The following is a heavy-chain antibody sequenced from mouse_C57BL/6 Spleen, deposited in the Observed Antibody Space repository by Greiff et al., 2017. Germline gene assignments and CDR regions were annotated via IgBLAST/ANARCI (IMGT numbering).Heavy chain of an antibody. J-gene: IGHJ2*01. CDR1: GYTFTDYE. CDR3: TRWGFPDY. CDR2: IDPETGGT. V-gene: IGHV1-15*01. Sequence: LVESGAELVRPGASVTLSCKASGYTFTDYEMHWVKQTPVHGLEWIGAIDPETGGTAYNQKFKGKAILTADKSSSTAYMELRSLTSEDSAVYYCTRWGFPDYWGQGTTLTVSS.